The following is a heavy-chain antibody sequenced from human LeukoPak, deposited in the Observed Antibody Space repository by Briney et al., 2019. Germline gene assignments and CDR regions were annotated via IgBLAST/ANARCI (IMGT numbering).Heavy chain of an antibody. Sequence: ASVKVSCKASGGTFSSYAISWVRQAPGQGLEWMGWISAYNGNTNYAQKLQGRVTMTTDTSTSTAYMELRSLRSDDTAVYYCARAGEYCSSTSCYAGYFDYWGQGTLVTVSS. CDR2: ISAYNGNT. D-gene: IGHD2-2*01. V-gene: IGHV1-18*01. J-gene: IGHJ4*02. CDR1: GGTFSSYA. CDR3: ARAGEYCSSTSCYAGYFDY.